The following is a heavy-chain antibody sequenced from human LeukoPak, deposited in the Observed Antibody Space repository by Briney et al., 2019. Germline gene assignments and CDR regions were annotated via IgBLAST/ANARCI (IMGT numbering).Heavy chain of an antibody. J-gene: IGHJ5*02. CDR1: GGSISSYY. D-gene: IGHD2-8*02. Sequence: SETLSLTCTVSGGSISSYYWSWVRQPPGKGLEWIGYIHYNGNTNYNPSLKSRVTMSVDTSKSQLSLKLASVTAADTAMYYCAIVTGPWGQRTLVTVSS. CDR2: IHYNGNT. CDR3: AIVTGP. V-gene: IGHV4-59*01.